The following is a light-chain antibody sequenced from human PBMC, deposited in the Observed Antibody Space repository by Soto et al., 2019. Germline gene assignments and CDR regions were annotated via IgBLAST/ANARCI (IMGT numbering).Light chain of an antibody. V-gene: IGLV2-14*03. J-gene: IGLJ2*01. Sequence: HSVLTQPASVSGSPGQSITISCTGTSSDVGGYNFVSWYQQHPGKAPKLMIYDVTNRPSGVSNRFSGSKSGNTASLTISGLQAEDEADYYCSSYTNRNTLVFGGGTKLTVL. CDR2: DVT. CDR1: SSDVGGYNF. CDR3: SSYTNRNTLV.